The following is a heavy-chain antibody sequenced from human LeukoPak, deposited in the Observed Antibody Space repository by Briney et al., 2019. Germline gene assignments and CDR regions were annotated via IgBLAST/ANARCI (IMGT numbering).Heavy chain of an antibody. D-gene: IGHD6-19*01. CDR2: IYYRGST. CDR3: ARHGGQWPNYIDY. V-gene: IGHV4-59*08. J-gene: IGHJ4*02. Sequence: PSETLSLTCTVSARSISSYYWSWIRQPPGKGLEWIGYIYYRGSTNYNPSLKSRVTISVDTSKNQFSLELNSVTAADTAVYYCARHGGQWPNYIDYWGQGTLVTVSS. CDR1: ARSISSYY.